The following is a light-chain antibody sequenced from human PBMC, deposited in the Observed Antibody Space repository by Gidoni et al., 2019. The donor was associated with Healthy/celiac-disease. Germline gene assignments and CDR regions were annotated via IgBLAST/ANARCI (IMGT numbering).Light chain of an antibody. V-gene: IGKV3-11*01. J-gene: IGKJ4*01. CDR1: QSVTSY. Sequence: EIVLTQSPATLSLSPGERATISCRASQSVTSYLSWYQQKPRQAPRLLNYDASNRATGIPARFSGSGSGTDFTLTISSLEPEDFAVYYCQQRSNWPPGLTFGGGTKVEIK. CDR3: QQRSNWPPGLT. CDR2: DAS.